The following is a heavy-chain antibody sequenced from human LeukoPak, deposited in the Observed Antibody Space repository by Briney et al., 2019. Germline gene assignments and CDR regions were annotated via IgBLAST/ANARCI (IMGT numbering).Heavy chain of an antibody. CDR2: ISSSGSTI. J-gene: IGHJ4*02. V-gene: IGHV3-11*04. CDR3: ARDSRQDWEQVPFDY. CDR1: GFTFSDYY. D-gene: IGHD1-26*01. Sequence: PGGSLRLSCAASGFTFSDYYMSWIRQAPGKGLEWVSYISSSGSTIYYADSVKGRFTISRDNAKNSLFLQMNSLRAEDTAVYYCARDSRQDWEQVPFDYWGQGTLVTVSS.